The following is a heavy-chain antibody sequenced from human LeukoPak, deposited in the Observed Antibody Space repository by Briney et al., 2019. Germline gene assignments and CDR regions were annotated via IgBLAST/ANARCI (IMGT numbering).Heavy chain of an antibody. CDR3: ARGGLHYYDSSGYDY. D-gene: IGHD3-22*01. CDR1: GFTFNTYV. J-gene: IGHJ4*02. V-gene: IGHV3-23*01. Sequence: PGGSLRLSCAASGFTFNTYVMSWVRQAPGKGLEWVSTISSSGGTTYYADSVKGRFTISRDNSKNTLYLQMSSLRAKDTAVYYCARGGLHYYDSSGYDYWGQGTLVTVSS. CDR2: ISSSGGTT.